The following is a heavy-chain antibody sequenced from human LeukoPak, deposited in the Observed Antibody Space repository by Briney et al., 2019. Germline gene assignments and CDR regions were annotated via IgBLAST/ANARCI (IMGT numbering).Heavy chain of an antibody. CDR3: AKLGVGSYDGSGYIDY. Sequence: SVTVSCKASGGTFSSYGVSWVRQAPGQGLEWMGGIIPIFGTPDYAQKFQGRVTISADESTSTAYMELSRLRSEDTAVYYCAKLGVGSYDGSGYIDYWGQGTLVTVSS. CDR2: IIPIFGTP. CDR1: GGTFSSYG. J-gene: IGHJ4*02. D-gene: IGHD3-22*01. V-gene: IGHV1-69*13.